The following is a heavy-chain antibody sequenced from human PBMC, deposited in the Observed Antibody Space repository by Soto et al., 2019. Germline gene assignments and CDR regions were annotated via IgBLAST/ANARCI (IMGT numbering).Heavy chain of an antibody. CDR2: IYPDDSDT. Sequence: PGESLKISCKGSGYSFTDYWIGWVRQMPGKGLEWMGIIYPDDSDTRYSPSFQGQVTISADKSISTAYLQWSSLKASDSAMYYCARLGSRGYWYYYYGMDVWGQGTTVTVSS. D-gene: IGHD3-22*01. CDR3: ARLGSRGYWYYYYGMDV. V-gene: IGHV5-51*01. CDR1: GYSFTDYW. J-gene: IGHJ6*02.